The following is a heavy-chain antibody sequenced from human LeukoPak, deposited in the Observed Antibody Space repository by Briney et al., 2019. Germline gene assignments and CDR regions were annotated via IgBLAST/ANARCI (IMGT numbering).Heavy chain of an antibody. Sequence: LGESLQISCKGSGSIFTSYWIGWVRQLPGKGLEWMGIIYPGDSDTRYSPSFQGQVTISADKSISTAYLQWSSLKASDTAMYYCARILIHYPRGAFDIWGQGTMVTVSS. D-gene: IGHD3-10*01. CDR3: ARILIHYPRGAFDI. CDR2: IYPGDSDT. V-gene: IGHV5-51*01. J-gene: IGHJ3*02. CDR1: GSIFTSYW.